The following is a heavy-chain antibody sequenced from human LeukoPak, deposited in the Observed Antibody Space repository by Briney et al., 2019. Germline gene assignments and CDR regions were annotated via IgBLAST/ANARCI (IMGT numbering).Heavy chain of an antibody. CDR1: GGSINSGSYY. Sequence: PSQTLSLTCTVSGGSINSGSYYWSWIRQPAGKGLEWIGRIYTSGSTNYNPSLKSRVTISVDTSKNQFSLKLSSVTAADTAVYYCARLTPKYGSGSYYHWGQGTLVTVSS. CDR2: IYTSGST. D-gene: IGHD3-10*01. V-gene: IGHV4-61*02. J-gene: IGHJ4*02. CDR3: ARLTPKYGSGSYYH.